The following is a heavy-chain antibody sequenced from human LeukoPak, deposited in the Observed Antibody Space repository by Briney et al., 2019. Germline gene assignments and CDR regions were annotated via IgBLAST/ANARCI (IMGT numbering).Heavy chain of an antibody. CDR3: ARHGAEWLAYFDY. CDR1: GGSISSSSYY. D-gene: IGHD6-19*01. CDR2: IYYSGST. V-gene: IGHV4-39*01. Sequence: PSETLCLTCTASGGSISSSSYYWGWIRQPPGKGLEWIGSIYYSGSTYYNPSLKSRVTISVDTSKNQFSLKLSSVTAADTAVYYCARHGAEWLAYFDYWGQGTLVTVSS. J-gene: IGHJ4*02.